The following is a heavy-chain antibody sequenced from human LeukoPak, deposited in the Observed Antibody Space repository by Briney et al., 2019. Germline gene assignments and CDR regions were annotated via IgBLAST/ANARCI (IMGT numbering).Heavy chain of an antibody. J-gene: IGHJ4*02. CDR2: IIPIFDTA. CDR3: ARDTPYYDSSGYLLDY. D-gene: IGHD3-22*01. Sequence: ASVKVSCKASGGTFSSYAISWVRQAPGQGLEWMGGIIPIFDTANYAQKFQGRVTITADESTSTAYMELSSLRSEDTAVYYCARDTPYYDSSGYLLDYWGQGTLVTVSS. CDR1: GGTFSSYA. V-gene: IGHV1-69*13.